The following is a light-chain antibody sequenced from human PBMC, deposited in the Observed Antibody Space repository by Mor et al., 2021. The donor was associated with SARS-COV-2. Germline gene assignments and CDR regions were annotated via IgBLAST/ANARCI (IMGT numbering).Light chain of an antibody. CDR2: EAL. V-gene: IGKV1-17*01. Sequence: WYQHRPGSAPKRLVFEALTLQSGVPSRFSGSSSATGFTLTISGLQPDDFTTYYCLQYNDYPRTFGQGTKVE. CDR3: LQYNDYPRT. J-gene: IGKJ1*01.